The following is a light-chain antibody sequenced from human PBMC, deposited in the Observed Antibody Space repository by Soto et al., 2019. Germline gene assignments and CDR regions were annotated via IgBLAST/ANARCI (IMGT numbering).Light chain of an antibody. CDR2: DAS. CDR1: QSIRSN. J-gene: IGKJ1*01. V-gene: IGKV3-11*01. Sequence: EIVLTQSPATLSLSPGERATLSCRASQSIRSNLAWYQHKPGQAPRLLIYDASNRATGIPGRSSGSGSGTDFTLTISNLEPEDFAVYYCQQRDNWPWTFGQGAKVEIK. CDR3: QQRDNWPWT.